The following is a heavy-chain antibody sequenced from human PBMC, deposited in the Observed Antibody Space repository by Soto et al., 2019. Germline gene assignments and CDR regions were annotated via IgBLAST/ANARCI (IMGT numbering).Heavy chain of an antibody. J-gene: IGHJ4*02. D-gene: IGHD3-9*01. CDR2: ISWTSGSI. CDR1: GFTFDDYA. Sequence: EVQLVESGGGLVQPGRSLSLSCAASGFTFDDYAMHWVRQAPGKGLEWVSGISWTSGSIGYADSVKGRFTISRDNANNSLYLQMNSLRAEATALYYCAKDSDWLPVNTFYYWGQRTMFTVAA. V-gene: IGHV3-9*01. CDR3: AKDSDWLPVNTFYY.